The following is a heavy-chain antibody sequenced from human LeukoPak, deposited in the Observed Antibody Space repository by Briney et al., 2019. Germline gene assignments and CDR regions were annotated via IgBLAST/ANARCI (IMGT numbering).Heavy chain of an antibody. J-gene: IGHJ4*02. CDR1: GFSFSSYE. CDR2: ISASGTTI. D-gene: IGHD6-6*01. Sequence: GGSLRLSCAASGFSFSSYEMNWVRQAPGKGLEWVSYISASGTTIYYADSVKGRFTISRDNAEKSLYLQMNSLRAEDTAVYYCARVRSSYYFDYWGQGTLVTVSS. V-gene: IGHV3-48*03. CDR3: ARVRSSYYFDY.